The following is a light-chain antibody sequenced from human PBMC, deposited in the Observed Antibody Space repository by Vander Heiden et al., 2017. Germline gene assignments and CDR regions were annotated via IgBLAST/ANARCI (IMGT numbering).Light chain of an antibody. Sequence: EIVLTQSPTTLSLSPGERATLSCRASQSVSSYLAWYQQKPGQAPRLLIYDASNRATGIPARFSGSGDGTDFTLTISSLEPEDFAVYYCQQRSNGHPGETFGHGTKVDIK. CDR3: QQRSNGHPGET. CDR2: DAS. CDR1: QSVSSY. J-gene: IGKJ3*01. V-gene: IGKV3-11*01.